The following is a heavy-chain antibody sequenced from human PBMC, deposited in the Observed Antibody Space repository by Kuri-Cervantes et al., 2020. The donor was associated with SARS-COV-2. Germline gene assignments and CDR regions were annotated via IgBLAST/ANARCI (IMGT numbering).Heavy chain of an antibody. Sequence: LSLTCAASGFAFSSYAMHWVRQAPGKGLEWVAVISYDGSNKYYADSVKGRFTISRDNSKNTLYLQMNSLRAEDTAVYYCANGYGDNHRSPFNYWGQGTLVTVSS. D-gene: IGHD4-17*01. CDR2: ISYDGSNK. J-gene: IGHJ4*02. CDR1: GFAFSSYA. V-gene: IGHV3-30-3*01. CDR3: ANGYGDNHRSPFNY.